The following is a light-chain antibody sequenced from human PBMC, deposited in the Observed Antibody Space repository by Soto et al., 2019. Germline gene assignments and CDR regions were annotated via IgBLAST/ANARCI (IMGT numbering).Light chain of an antibody. CDR1: QDIKRF. CDR2: TIS. V-gene: IGKV1-9*01. Sequence: DVQLTQSPSFLAASVGDRLTITCRASQDIKRFLAWYQQKPGKAPKLLIYTISTLQSGVPSRFSGSGSGTEFTLTISGLQPDDFATYYCQQVNTYPVTFGGGTKVEI. CDR3: QQVNTYPVT. J-gene: IGKJ4*01.